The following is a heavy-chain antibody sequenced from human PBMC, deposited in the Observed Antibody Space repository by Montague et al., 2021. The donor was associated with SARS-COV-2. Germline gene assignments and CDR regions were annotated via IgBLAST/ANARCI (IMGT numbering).Heavy chain of an antibody. J-gene: IGHJ4*02. CDR2: INHSGYT. CDR1: GASSSNYY. Sequence: SETLSLTCAVYGASSSNYYWSWIRQSPGKGLEWVGEINHSGYTDXNPSLESRLTISLDSSKKQSSLKMTSVTAADTAIYYCASAPRYSFGFWAYWGQGTLVSVSS. V-gene: IGHV4-34*01. D-gene: IGHD5-12*01. CDR3: ASAPRYSFGFWAY.